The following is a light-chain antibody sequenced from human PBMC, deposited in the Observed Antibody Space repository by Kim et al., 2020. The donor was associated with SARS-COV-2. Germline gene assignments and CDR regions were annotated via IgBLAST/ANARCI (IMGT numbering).Light chain of an antibody. CDR2: AAS. J-gene: IGKJ4*01. V-gene: IGKV1-12*01. CDR3: QRADSFPLG. CDR1: QDISSW. Sequence: ASGGDRVTITWRASQDISSWLAWYQQKPGKAPKLLISAASSLQSGVPSRFSGSGSGTDFTLTISSLQPEDFASYYCQRADSFPLGFGGGTKVDIK.